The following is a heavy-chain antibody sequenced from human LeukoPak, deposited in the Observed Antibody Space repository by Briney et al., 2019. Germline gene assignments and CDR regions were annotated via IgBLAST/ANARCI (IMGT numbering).Heavy chain of an antibody. CDR2: INHSGTT. CDR3: ARMIRGVQSHLSWFDS. V-gene: IGHV4-34*01. J-gene: IGHJ5*01. D-gene: IGHD3-10*01. Sequence: PSETLSLTCAAYSGSFSDHYWSWIRQSPGKGLEWIGEINHSGTTNYFPSLKSRATISVDTSKNQFSLKLSSVTAADTAVYYCARMIRGVQSHLSWFDSWGQGTLVTVSS. CDR1: SGSFSDHY.